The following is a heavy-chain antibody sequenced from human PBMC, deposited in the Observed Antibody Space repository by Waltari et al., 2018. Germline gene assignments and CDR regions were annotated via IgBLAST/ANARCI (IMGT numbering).Heavy chain of an antibody. Sequence: QVQLVESGGGVVQPGRSLRLSCAASGFTFSSYAMHWVRPAPGKGREWVAVISYDGSNKYYADSVKGRFTISRDNSKNTRYLQMNSLRAEDTAVYYCARGKGLLDAFDIWGQGTMVTVSS. J-gene: IGHJ3*02. CDR2: ISYDGSNK. CDR3: ARGKGLLDAFDI. V-gene: IGHV3-30-3*01. CDR1: GFTFSSYA. D-gene: IGHD3-22*01.